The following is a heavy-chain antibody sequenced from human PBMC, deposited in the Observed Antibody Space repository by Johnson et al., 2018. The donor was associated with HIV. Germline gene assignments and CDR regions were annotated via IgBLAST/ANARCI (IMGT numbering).Heavy chain of an antibody. CDR1: GFTFSSYW. J-gene: IGHJ3*02. V-gene: IGHV3-7*01. CDR2: IKQDGSEK. CDR3: AYSSSPLSGDAFDI. Sequence: VQLVESGGGLVKPGGSLRLSCAASGFTFSSYWMSWVRQAPGKGLEWVANIKQDGSEKYYVDSVKGRFTISRDNAKNSLYLQMNSLRAEDTAVYYCAYSSSPLSGDAFDIWGQGTMVTVSS. D-gene: IGHD6-6*01.